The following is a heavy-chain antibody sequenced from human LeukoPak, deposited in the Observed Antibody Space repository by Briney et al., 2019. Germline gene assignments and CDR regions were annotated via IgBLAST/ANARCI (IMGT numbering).Heavy chain of an antibody. CDR3: ARGGIGQYYYYYYMDV. Sequence: GGSLRLSCAASEFTFSSYAMHWVRQAPGKGLEWVALISYDGSNKYYADSVKGRFTISRDNSKNTLYLQMNSLRAEDTAVCYCARGGIGQYYYYYYMDVWGKGTTVTVSS. V-gene: IGHV3-30*04. CDR2: ISYDGSNK. J-gene: IGHJ6*03. CDR1: EFTFSSYA. D-gene: IGHD1-14*01.